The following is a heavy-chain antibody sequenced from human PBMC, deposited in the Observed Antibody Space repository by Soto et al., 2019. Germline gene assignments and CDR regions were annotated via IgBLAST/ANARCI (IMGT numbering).Heavy chain of an antibody. CDR2: IIPNSGTA. CDR3: ARSQGSSTSWELYYYYYYGMDV. D-gene: IGHD2-2*01. V-gene: IGHV1-69*01. J-gene: IGHJ6*04. CDR1: GGIFSSYA. Sequence: QVQLVQSGAEVKKPGSSVKVSCKASGGIFSSYAISWVRQAPGQGLEWMGGIIPNSGTANYAQKFQGRVTITADESTSTAYMELSSLRSEDTAVYYCARSQGSSTSWELYYYYYYGMDVWGKGTTVTVAS.